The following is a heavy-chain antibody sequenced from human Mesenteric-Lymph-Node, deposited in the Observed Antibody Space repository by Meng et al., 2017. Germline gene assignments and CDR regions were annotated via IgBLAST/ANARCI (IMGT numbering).Heavy chain of an antibody. J-gene: IGHJ4*02. D-gene: IGHD4-17*01. CDR2: ISQGEGT. V-gene: IGHV4-34*01. Sequence: GSLRLSCTVSGGSFSSYYWTWVRQSPGKGLEWIGEISQGEGTQYNPSLKSRVSISVDASSNHFYLTLNSVTAADTAVYFCARGQDYAKAGYWGQGTLVTVSS. CDR1: GGSFSSYY. CDR3: ARGQDYAKAGY.